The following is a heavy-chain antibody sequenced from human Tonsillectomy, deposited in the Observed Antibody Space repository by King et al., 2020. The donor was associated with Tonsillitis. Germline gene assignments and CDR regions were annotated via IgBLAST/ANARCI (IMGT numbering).Heavy chain of an antibody. CDR3: ATFVGISAGFDF. CDR1: GFTVSSLS. Sequence: DVQLVESGGGLVQPGGSLRLSCAVSGFTVSSLSNSWVRQAPGKGLEGVSVINSGGTATYADSVKGRFTLSRHNSENKLYLQVNSLGAEDTAVYYCATFVGISAGFDFWGRGTLVTVSS. J-gene: IGHJ4*02. D-gene: IGHD2/OR15-2a*01. CDR2: INSGGTA. V-gene: IGHV3-53*04.